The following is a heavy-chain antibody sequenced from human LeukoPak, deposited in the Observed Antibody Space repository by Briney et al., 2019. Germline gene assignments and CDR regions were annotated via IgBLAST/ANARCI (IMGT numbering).Heavy chain of an antibody. CDR1: GYTFTDYY. V-gene: IGHV1-8*02. Sequence: GASVKVSCKASGYTFTDYYIHWVRQAPGQGLEWMGWMNPNSGNTGYAQKFQGRVTMTRNTSISTAYMELSSLRSEDTAVYYCARGWAIFGVVRDVYWGQGTLVTVSS. J-gene: IGHJ4*02. D-gene: IGHD3-3*01. CDR2: MNPNSGNT. CDR3: ARGWAIFGVVRDVY.